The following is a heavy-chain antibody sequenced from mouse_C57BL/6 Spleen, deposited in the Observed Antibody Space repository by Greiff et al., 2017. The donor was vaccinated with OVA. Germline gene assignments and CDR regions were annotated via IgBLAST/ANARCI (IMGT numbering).Heavy chain of an antibody. CDR3: ARDQGLLYYFDY. CDR2: INYDGSST. CDR1: GFTFSDYY. Sequence: EVMLVESEGGLVQPGSSMKLSCTASGFTFSDYYMAWVRQVPEKGLEWVANINYDGSSTYYLDSLKSRFIISRDNAKNILYLQMSSLKSEDTATYYCARDQGLLYYFDYWGQGTTLTVSS. D-gene: IGHD2-10*01. V-gene: IGHV5-16*01. J-gene: IGHJ2*01.